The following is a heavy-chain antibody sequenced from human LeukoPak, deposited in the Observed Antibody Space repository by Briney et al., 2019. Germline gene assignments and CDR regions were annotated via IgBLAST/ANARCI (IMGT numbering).Heavy chain of an antibody. CDR2: IYSGGST. J-gene: IGHJ4*02. D-gene: IGHD6-13*01. CDR1: GFTVSSNY. Sequence: GGSLRLSCAASGFTVSSNYMSWVRQAPGKGLEGVSVIYSGGSTYYADSVKGRFTISRDNSKNTLYLQMNSLRAEDTAVYYCARADGPSSSWYGYWGQGTLVTVSS. V-gene: IGHV3-66*01. CDR3: ARADGPSSSWYGY.